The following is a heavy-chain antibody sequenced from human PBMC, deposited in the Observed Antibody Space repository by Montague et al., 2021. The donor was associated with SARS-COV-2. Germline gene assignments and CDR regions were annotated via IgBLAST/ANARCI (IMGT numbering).Heavy chain of an antibody. J-gene: IGHJ4*02. CDR2: ISGSGGST. V-gene: IGHV3-23*01. CDR3: AKDLWFGELRVDY. Sequence: SLRLSCAASGFTFSSYAMSWVRQAPGKGLEWVSAISGSGGSTYYADSVKGWFTISRDNSKNTLYLQMNSLRAEDTAVYYCAKDLWFGELRVDYWGQGTLVTVSS. CDR1: GFTFSSYA. D-gene: IGHD3-10*01.